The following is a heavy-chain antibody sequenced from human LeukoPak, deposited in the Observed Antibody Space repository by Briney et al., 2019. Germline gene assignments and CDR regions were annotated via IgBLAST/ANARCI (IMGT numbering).Heavy chain of an antibody. CDR3: ARGYGTIAGFDY. Sequence: SETLSLTCTVSGGSISSYYWSWIRQPPGKGLEWIGYIYYSGSTNYNPSLKSRVTISVDTSKNQFSLKLSSVTAADTAVYYCARGYGTIAGFDYWGQGTLVTVS. D-gene: IGHD1-7*01. CDR2: IYYSGST. V-gene: IGHV4-59*01. J-gene: IGHJ4*02. CDR1: GGSISSYY.